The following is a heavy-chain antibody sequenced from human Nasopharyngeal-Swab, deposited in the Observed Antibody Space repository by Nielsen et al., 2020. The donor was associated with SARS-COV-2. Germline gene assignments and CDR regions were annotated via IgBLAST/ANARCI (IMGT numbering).Heavy chain of an antibody. J-gene: IGHJ4*02. CDR1: GFIFSASA. CDR3: TTDFYFDY. Sequence: GESLKISCAASGFIFSASAIHWVRQASGKGLEWVVRIGDKDHNYATTYGASVQGRFTISRDDSKNTAFLQMDSLKTEYTALYYCTTDFYFDYWGQGTLVTVSS. CDR2: IGDKDHNYAT. V-gene: IGHV3-73*01.